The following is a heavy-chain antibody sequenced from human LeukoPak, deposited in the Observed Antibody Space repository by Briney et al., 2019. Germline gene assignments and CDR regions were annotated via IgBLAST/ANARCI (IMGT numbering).Heavy chain of an antibody. CDR2: IYYSGST. D-gene: IGHD5-12*01. V-gene: IGHV4-31*03. CDR1: GGSISNGRYY. Sequence: SETLSLTCTVSGGSISNGRYYWSWIRQHPGKGLEWIGYIYYSGSTYYNPSLKSRVTISVDTSKNQFSLNLSSVTDAVTAVYYCARDENSGYGTFDYWGQGTLVTVSS. CDR3: ARDENSGYGTFDY. J-gene: IGHJ4*02.